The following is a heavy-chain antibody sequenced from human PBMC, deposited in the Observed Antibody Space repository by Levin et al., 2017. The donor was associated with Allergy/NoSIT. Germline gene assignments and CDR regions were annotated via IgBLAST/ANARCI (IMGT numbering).Heavy chain of an antibody. CDR1: GGIFSSYA. CDR2: IIPIFGTA. J-gene: IGHJ4*02. Sequence: ASVKVSCKASGGIFSSYAISWVRQAPGQGLEWMGGIIPIFGTANYAQKFQGRVTITADESTSTAYMELSSLRSEDTAVYYCARASPGYSSSWYGEISDYWGQGTLVTVSS. V-gene: IGHV1-69*13. CDR3: ARASPGYSSSWYGEISDY. D-gene: IGHD6-13*01.